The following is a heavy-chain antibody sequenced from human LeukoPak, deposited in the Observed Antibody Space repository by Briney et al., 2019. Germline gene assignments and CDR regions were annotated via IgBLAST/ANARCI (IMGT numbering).Heavy chain of an antibody. Sequence: ASVKVSCKASGYTFTSYGISWVRQAPGQGLEWMGWISAYNGNTNYAQKLQGRVTMTTDTSTSTAYMELRSLRSDDTAVYYCARDRASSGYPYFDYWGQGTLVTVSS. V-gene: IGHV1-18*01. CDR3: ARDRASSGYPYFDY. CDR1: GYTFTSYG. J-gene: IGHJ4*02. CDR2: ISAYNGNT. D-gene: IGHD3-22*01.